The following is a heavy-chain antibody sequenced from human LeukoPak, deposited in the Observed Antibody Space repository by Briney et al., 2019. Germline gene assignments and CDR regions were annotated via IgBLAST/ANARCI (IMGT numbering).Heavy chain of an antibody. CDR1: GGTFSSYA. Sequence: ASVEVSCKASGGTFSSYAISWVRQAPGQGLEWMGGIIPIFGTANYAQKFQGRVTITADESTSTAYMELSRLRSDDTAVYYCARAEAGTTFDWGQGTLVTVSS. CDR2: IIPIFGTA. V-gene: IGHV1-69*13. J-gene: IGHJ4*02. D-gene: IGHD1-1*01. CDR3: ARAEAGTTFD.